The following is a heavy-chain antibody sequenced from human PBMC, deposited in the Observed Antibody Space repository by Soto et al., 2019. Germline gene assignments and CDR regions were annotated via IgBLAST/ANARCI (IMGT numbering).Heavy chain of an antibody. V-gene: IGHV1-3*01. D-gene: IGHD3-3*01. CDR1: GYTFTSYA. J-gene: IGHJ5*02. CDR2: INAGNGNT. CDR3: ARDVLHPLGGYDFWSGYAGGWFDP. Sequence: QVQLVQSGAEVKKPGASVKVSCKASGYTFTSYAMHWVRQAPGQRLEWMGWINAGNGNTKYSQKFQGRVTITRDTSASTAYMELSSLRSEDTAVYYCARDVLHPLGGYDFWSGYAGGWFDPWGQGTLVTVSS.